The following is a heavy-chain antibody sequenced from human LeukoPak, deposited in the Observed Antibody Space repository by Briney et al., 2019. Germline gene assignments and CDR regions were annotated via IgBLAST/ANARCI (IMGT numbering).Heavy chain of an antibody. J-gene: IGHJ5*02. CDR2: IYYSGST. CDR1: GGSISSYY. CDR3: AKLTRSSTLRGSWFDP. Sequence: SETLSLTCTVSGGSISSYYWSWIRQPPGKGLEWIGYIYYSGSTNYNPSLKSRVTISVDTSKNQFSLKLSSVTAADTAVYYCAKLTRSSTLRGSWFDPWGQGTLVTVSS. V-gene: IGHV4-59*08. D-gene: IGHD2-2*01.